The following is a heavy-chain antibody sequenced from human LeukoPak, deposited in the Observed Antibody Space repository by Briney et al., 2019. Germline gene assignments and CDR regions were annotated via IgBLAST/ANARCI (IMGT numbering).Heavy chain of an antibody. CDR1: GLTLASYA. CDR2: ISGSGGST. V-gene: IGHV3-23*01. J-gene: IGHJ4*02. D-gene: IGHD2-15*01. Sequence: GGSLRLSCEASGLTLASYAMSWVRQAPGKGLQWVSAISGSGGSTYYADSVKGRFTISRDNSKNTLYLQMNSLRAEDTAVYYCAKGRCSGGSCYGRGFDYWGQGTLVTVSS. CDR3: AKGRCSGGSCYGRGFDY.